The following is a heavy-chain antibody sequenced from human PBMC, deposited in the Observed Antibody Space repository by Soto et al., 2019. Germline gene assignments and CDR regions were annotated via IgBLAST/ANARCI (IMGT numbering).Heavy chain of an antibody. D-gene: IGHD3-3*01. Sequence: PGGSLRLSCAASGFTFSSYGMHWVRQAPGKGLEWVAVISYDGSNKYYADSVKGRFTISRDNSKNTLYLQMNSLRAEDTAVYYCAKDLPRLWYYDFWSGYYPGIGFLTDYWXQGT. CDR1: GFTFSSYG. CDR2: ISYDGSNK. J-gene: IGHJ4*02. CDR3: AKDLPRLWYYDFWSGYYPGIGFLTDY. V-gene: IGHV3-30*18.